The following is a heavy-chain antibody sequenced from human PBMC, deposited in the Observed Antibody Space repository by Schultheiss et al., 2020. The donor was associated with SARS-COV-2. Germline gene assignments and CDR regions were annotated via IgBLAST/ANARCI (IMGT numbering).Heavy chain of an antibody. D-gene: IGHD3-16*01. J-gene: IGHJ3*02. CDR1: GGSISSGGYY. CDR3: ARTHAGRYGALDI. CDR2: IYYSGST. V-gene: IGHV4-61*08. Sequence: SETLSLTCTVSGGSISSGGYYWSWIRQPPGKGLEWIGYIYYSGSTNYNPSLKSRVTISVDTSKNQFSLKMGSLTAADTAVYYCARTHAGRYGALDIWGQGTTVTVSS.